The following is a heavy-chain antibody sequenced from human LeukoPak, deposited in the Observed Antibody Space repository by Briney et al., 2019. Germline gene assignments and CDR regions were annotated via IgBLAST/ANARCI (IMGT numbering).Heavy chain of an antibody. CDR3: ARANSGCYMS. D-gene: IGHD6-19*01. J-gene: IGHJ5*02. V-gene: IGHV6-1*01. Sequence: SQTLSLTCAISGDSVSSNSATWNWIRQSPTRGLEWLGRTYYRSKWNNEYAVSVKSRITINPDTSKNQFSLQLNSVIPEDTAVYYCARANSGCYMSWGQGTLVTVSS. CDR2: TYYRSKWNN. CDR1: GDSVSSNSAT.